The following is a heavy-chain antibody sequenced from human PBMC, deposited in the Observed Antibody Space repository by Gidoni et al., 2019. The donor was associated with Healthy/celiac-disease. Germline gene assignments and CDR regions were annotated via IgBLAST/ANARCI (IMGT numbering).Heavy chain of an antibody. V-gene: IGHV3-23*01. CDR2: ISGSGGST. J-gene: IGHJ4*02. D-gene: IGHD3-3*01. CDR1: GFTFSSYA. CDR3: AKDRRWFTPIFGY. Sequence: EVQLLASGGGLVQPGGSLILSCAASGFTFSSYAMSWVRQAPGKGLGWVSAISGSGGSTYNADSVKGRFTISRDKSKNTLYLQMNSLRAEDTAVYYCAKDRRWFTPIFGYWGQGTLVTVSS.